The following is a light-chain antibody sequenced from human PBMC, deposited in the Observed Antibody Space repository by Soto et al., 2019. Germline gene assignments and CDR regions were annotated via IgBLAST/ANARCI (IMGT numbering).Light chain of an antibody. J-gene: IGKJ4*01. Sequence: DMQMTQSPSSLSACIKDGVTMTCRASQGISNYLAWYQQKPGKVPKLLIYAASTLQSGVPSRFSGSGSGTDFTFTISSLQPEDIATYYCQQDDNLPRTFGGGTKVDIK. CDR3: QQDDNLPRT. CDR2: AAS. V-gene: IGKV1-27*01. CDR1: QGISNY.